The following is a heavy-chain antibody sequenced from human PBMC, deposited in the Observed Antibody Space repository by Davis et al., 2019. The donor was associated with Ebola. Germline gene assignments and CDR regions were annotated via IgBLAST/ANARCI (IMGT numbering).Heavy chain of an antibody. CDR2: TSGSGGST. Sequence: GESLKISCAASGFTFSSHAMNWVRQAPGKGLEWVSGTSGSGGSTFYADSVKGRFTISRDNSKNTLFLQMSSLRAEDTAVYYCARDSGMYVSFDYWGRGTLVTVSS. D-gene: IGHD1-26*01. CDR1: GFTFSSHA. J-gene: IGHJ4*02. V-gene: IGHV3-23*01. CDR3: ARDSGMYVSFDY.